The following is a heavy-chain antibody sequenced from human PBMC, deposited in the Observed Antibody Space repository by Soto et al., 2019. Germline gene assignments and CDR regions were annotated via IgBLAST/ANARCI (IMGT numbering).Heavy chain of an antibody. CDR1: GGSISSGGYY. CDR2: IYYSGST. V-gene: IGHV4-31*03. D-gene: IGHD6-6*01. Sequence: QVQLQESGPGLVKPSQTLSLTCTVSGGSISSGGYYWSWIRQHPGKGLEWFGYIYYSGSTYYNPSLKSRVTISVDTSKNQFSLKLRSVTAADTAVYYCARGPGYSSSAGSFDYWGQGTLVTVSS. J-gene: IGHJ4*02. CDR3: ARGPGYSSSAGSFDY.